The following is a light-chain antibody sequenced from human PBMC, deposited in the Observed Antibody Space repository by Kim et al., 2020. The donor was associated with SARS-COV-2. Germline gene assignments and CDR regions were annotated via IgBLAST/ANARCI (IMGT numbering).Light chain of an antibody. J-gene: IGLJ1*01. CDR3: QSYDSSLSAPYV. CDR2: GNS. CDR1: SSNSGAGYD. V-gene: IGLV1-40*01. Sequence: VTISCTGSSSNSGAGYDGHWYQQLPGTAPKLLIYGNSNRPSGVPDRFSGSKSGTSASLAITGLQAEDEADYYCQSYDSSLSAPYVFGTGTKVTVL.